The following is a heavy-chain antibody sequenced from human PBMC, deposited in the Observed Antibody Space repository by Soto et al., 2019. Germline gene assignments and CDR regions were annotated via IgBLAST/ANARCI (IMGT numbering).Heavy chain of an antibody. Sequence: ASVKVSCKASGYTFTSYYMHWVRQAPGRGLEWMGWMNPNSGNTGYAQKFQGRVTMTRNTSISTAYMELSSLRSEDTAVYYCARGSIRGRIADWFDPWGQGTLVTVSS. V-gene: IGHV1-8*02. CDR2: MNPNSGNT. J-gene: IGHJ5*02. CDR1: GYTFTSYY. D-gene: IGHD6-13*01. CDR3: ARGSIRGRIADWFDP.